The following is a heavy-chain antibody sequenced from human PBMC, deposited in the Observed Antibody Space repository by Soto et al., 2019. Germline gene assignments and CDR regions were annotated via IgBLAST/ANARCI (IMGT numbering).Heavy chain of an antibody. CDR1: GGTFSSYA. CDR3: ARDAGYCSGGSCYSELYYYGMDV. Sequence: SVKVSCKASGGTFSSYAISWVRQAPGQGLEWMGGVIPIFGTANYAQKFQGRATITADESTSTAYMELSSLRSEDTAVYYCARDAGYCSGGSCYSELYYYGMDVWGQGTTVTVSS. CDR2: VIPIFGTA. D-gene: IGHD2-15*01. J-gene: IGHJ6*02. V-gene: IGHV1-69*13.